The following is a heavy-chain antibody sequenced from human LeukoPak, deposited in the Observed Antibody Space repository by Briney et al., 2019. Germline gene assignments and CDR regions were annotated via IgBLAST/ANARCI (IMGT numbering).Heavy chain of an antibody. CDR1: GFTFSSYS. D-gene: IGHD5-12*01. Sequence: GGSLRLSCAASGFTFSSYSMNWVRQAPGKGLEWVSSISSSSSYIYYADSVKGRFTISRDNAKNSLYLQMNSLRAEDTAVYYCAPRYSGYDLYYFDYWGQGTLVTVSS. V-gene: IGHV3-21*01. CDR2: ISSSSSYI. CDR3: APRYSGYDLYYFDY. J-gene: IGHJ4*02.